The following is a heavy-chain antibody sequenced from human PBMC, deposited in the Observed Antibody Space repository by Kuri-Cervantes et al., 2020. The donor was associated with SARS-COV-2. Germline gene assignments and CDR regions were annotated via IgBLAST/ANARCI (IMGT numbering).Heavy chain of an antibody. J-gene: IGHJ4*02. CDR2: ISSSSSYI. Sequence: GGSLRLSCAASGFTFSSYSMNWVRQAPGKGLEWVSSISSSSSYIYYADSVKGRFTISRDNAKNSLYLQMNSLRAEDTAVYYCAREKGTYYDFWSGYSNWGQGTLVTVSS. CDR3: AREKGTYYDFWSGYSN. D-gene: IGHD3-3*01. CDR1: GFTFSSYS. V-gene: IGHV3-21*01.